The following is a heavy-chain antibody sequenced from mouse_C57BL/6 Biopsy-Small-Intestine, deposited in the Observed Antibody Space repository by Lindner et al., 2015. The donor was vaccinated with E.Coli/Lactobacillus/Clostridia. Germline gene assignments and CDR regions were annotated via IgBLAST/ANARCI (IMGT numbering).Heavy chain of an antibody. J-gene: IGHJ2*01. Sequence: VQLQESGPELVKPGASVKMSCKASGYTFTSYVMHWVKQKPGQGLEWIGYINPYNDGTKYNEKFKGKATLTSDKSSSTAYMELSSLTSEDSAVYYCARKYYGNYVKNYFDYWGQGTTLTVSS. V-gene: IGHV1-14*01. CDR1: GYTFTSYV. D-gene: IGHD2-1*01. CDR2: INPYNDGT. CDR3: ARKYYGNYVKNYFDY.